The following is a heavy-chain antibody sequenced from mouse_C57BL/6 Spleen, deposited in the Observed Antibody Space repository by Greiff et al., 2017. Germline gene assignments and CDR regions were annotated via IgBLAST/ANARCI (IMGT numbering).Heavy chain of an antibody. Sequence: EVQLQESGPVLVKPGASVKMSCKASGYTFTDSYMNWVKQSHGKSLEWIGVINPYNGGTSYNQKFKGKATLTVDKSSSTAYMELNSLTSEDSAVYYCARRGKNYDGTWYFDVWGTGTTVTVSS. J-gene: IGHJ1*03. CDR2: INPYNGGT. D-gene: IGHD1-1*01. CDR3: ARRGKNYDGTWYFDV. CDR1: GYTFTDSY. V-gene: IGHV1-19*01.